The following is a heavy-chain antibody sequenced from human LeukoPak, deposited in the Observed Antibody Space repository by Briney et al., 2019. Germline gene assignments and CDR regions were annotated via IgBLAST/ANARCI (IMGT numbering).Heavy chain of an antibody. D-gene: IGHD4-23*01. J-gene: IGHJ5*02. CDR1: GFTFDDYG. Sequence: RAGGSLRLSCAASGFTFDDYGMSWVRQAPGKGLEWVSAISGSGGSTYYADSVKGRFTISRDNSKNTLYLQMNSLRAEDTAVYYCAKDRWSNGYWFDPWGQGTLVTVSS. CDR2: ISGSGGST. V-gene: IGHV3-23*01. CDR3: AKDRWSNGYWFDP.